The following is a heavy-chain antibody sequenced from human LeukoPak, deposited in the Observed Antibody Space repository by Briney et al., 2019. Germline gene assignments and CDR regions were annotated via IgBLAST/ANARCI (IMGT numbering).Heavy chain of an antibody. D-gene: IGHD5-18*01. CDR2: IYHSGST. J-gene: IGHJ1*01. Sequence: PSQTLSLTCAVSGGSISSGGYSWSWIRQPPGKGLEWIGYIYHSGSTYYNPSLKSRVTISVDRSKNQFSLKLSSVTAADTAVYYCARGEGYRYGQTGYFQHWGQATLVTVSS. CDR3: ARGEGYRYGQTGYFQH. CDR1: GGSISSGGYS. V-gene: IGHV4-30-2*01.